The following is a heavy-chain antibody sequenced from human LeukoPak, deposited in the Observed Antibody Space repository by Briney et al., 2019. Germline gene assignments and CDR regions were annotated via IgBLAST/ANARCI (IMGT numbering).Heavy chain of an antibody. D-gene: IGHD7-27*01. J-gene: IGHJ4*02. Sequence: GGSLRLSCAASGFTFSTYGMHWVRQAPGKGLEWVAFIRYDGTNIYYADSVKGRFTISRDNSKNTLYLQTHSLRAEDTAVYYCAKDLVWGFDYWGQGTLVTVSS. CDR2: IRYDGTNI. CDR3: AKDLVWGFDY. V-gene: IGHV3-30*02. CDR1: GFTFSTYG.